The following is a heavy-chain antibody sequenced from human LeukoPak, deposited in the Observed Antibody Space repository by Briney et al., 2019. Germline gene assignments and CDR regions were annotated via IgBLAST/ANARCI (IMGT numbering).Heavy chain of an antibody. CDR2: INTDGSST. Sequence: GGSLRLSCAASGFTFSSYWMHWVRQDPGKGLVWVSRINTDGSSTGYADSVKGRFTISRDNAKNTLYLQMNSLRAEDTAVYYCAGNLYTRFGDCWGQGALVTVSS. CDR1: GFTFSSYW. V-gene: IGHV3-74*01. J-gene: IGHJ4*02. CDR3: AGNLYTRFGDC. D-gene: IGHD2-2*01.